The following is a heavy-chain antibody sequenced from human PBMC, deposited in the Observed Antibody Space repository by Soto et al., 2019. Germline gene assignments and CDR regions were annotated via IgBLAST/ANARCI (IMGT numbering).Heavy chain of an antibody. D-gene: IGHD2-2*01. CDR1: GFTFSSYA. Sequence: PGGSLRLSCAASGFTFSSYAMSWVRQAPGKGLEWVSAISGSGGSTYYADSVKGRFTISRDNSKNTLYLQMNSLRAEDTAVYYCAKSEPDIVVVPAAMPSPYYDYWGQGTLVTVSS. CDR3: AKSEPDIVVVPAAMPSPYYDY. J-gene: IGHJ4*02. V-gene: IGHV3-23*01. CDR2: ISGSGGST.